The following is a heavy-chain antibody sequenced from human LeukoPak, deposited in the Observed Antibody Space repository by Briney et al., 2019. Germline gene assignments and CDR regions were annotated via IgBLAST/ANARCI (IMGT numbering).Heavy chain of an antibody. CDR1: GGSFSGYY. D-gene: IGHD1-26*01. CDR3: ARLRWELLVFDY. CDR2: IYYSGST. J-gene: IGHJ4*02. V-gene: IGHV4-34*01. Sequence: SETLSLTCAVYGGSFSGYYWSWIRQPPGKGLEWIGSIYYSGSTYYNPSLKSRVTISVDTSKNQFSLKLSSVTAADTAVYYCARLRWELLVFDYWGQGTLVTVSS.